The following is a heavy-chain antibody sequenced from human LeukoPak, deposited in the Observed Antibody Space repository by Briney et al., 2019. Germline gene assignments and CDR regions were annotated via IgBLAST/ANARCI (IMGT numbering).Heavy chain of an antibody. D-gene: IGHD3-10*01. Sequence: GGALRLACAASGFTVSSYGMDWVGQDPGKGVEGVAVISYDGSNKYYADSVKGRFPISRDNSKNTLYLQMNSLRAEDTAVYYCAKSVWFGDLDYWGQGTLVTVSS. CDR3: AKSVWFGDLDY. CDR2: ISYDGSNK. CDR1: GFTVSSYG. V-gene: IGHV3-30*18. J-gene: IGHJ4*02.